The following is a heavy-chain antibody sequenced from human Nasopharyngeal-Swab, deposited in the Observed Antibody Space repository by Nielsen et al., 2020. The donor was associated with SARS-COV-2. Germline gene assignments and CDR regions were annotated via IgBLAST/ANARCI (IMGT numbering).Heavy chain of an antibody. D-gene: IGHD3-3*01. CDR1: GGSVSSGSYY. CDR3: ARVYDFWSGYDY. J-gene: IGHJ4*02. CDR2: IYYSGST. V-gene: IGHV4-61*01. Sequence: SETLSLTCTVSGGSVSSGSYYLSWIRQPPGKGLEWIGYIYYSGSTNYNPSLKSRVTISVDTSKNQFSLKLSSVTAAETAVYYCARVYDFWSGYDYWGQGTLVTVSS.